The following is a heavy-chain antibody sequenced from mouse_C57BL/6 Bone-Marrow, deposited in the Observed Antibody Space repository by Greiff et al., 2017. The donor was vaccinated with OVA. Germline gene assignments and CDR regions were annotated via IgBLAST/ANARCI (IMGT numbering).Heavy chain of an antibody. CDR3: ARHLLLRFYFDY. J-gene: IGHJ2*01. CDR1: GFTFSSYG. CDR2: ISSGGSYT. D-gene: IGHD1-1*01. Sequence: EVKLVESGGDLVKPGGSLKLSCAASGFTFSSYGMSWVRQTPDKRLEWVATISSGGSYTFYPASVKGRFTISRDNAKNTLYLQMSSLKSEDTAMYYCARHLLLRFYFDYWGQGTTLTVSS. V-gene: IGHV5-6*01.